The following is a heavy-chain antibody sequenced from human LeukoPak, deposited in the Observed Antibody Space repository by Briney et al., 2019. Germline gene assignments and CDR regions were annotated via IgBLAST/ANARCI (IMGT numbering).Heavy chain of an antibody. CDR3: ARPYARGLTYYYYYMDV. CDR1: GFTVSSNY. J-gene: IGHJ6*03. Sequence: GRSLRLSCAASGFTVSSNYMNWVSQDPGKGLGWDSVIYSGGSTYNADSVKGRFTISRDISKNTVYLQMNSLRAEDTAVYYCARPYARGLTYYYYYMDVWGKGTTVTVSS. V-gene: IGHV3-53*01. CDR2: IYSGGST. D-gene: IGHD2-8*01.